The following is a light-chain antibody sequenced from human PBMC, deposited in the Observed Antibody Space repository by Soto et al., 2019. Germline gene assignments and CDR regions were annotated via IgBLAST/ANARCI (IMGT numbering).Light chain of an antibody. CDR1: QSVSTY. V-gene: IGKV3-11*01. CDR3: QQRSNWPEYT. Sequence: EIVLTQSPATLSLSPGERATLSCRASQSVSTYLAWCQQKPGQPPRLLIYDASNRATGIPARFSGSGSGTDFTLTISSLEPEDFAVYYCQQRSNWPEYTFGQGTKLEIK. CDR2: DAS. J-gene: IGKJ2*01.